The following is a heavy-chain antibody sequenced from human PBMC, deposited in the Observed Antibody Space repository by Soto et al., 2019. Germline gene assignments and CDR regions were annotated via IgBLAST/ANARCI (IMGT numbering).Heavy chain of an antibody. V-gene: IGHV4-39*01. CDR2: IYYSGST. Sequence: SETLSLTCTVSGGSISSSSYYWGWIRQPPGKGLEWIGSIYYSGSTYYNPSLKSRVTISVDTSKNQFSLKLSSVTAADTAVYYCARPNPYYYDSSGYSGGMDVWGQGTTVTVSS. D-gene: IGHD3-22*01. CDR3: ARPNPYYYDSSGYSGGMDV. CDR1: GGSISSSSYY. J-gene: IGHJ6*02.